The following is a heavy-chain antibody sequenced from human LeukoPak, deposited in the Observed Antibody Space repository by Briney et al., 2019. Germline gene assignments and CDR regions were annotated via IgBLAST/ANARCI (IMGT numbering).Heavy chain of an antibody. V-gene: IGHV3-23*01. CDR1: GFTFSTYG. CDR2: ISTSVGNT. J-gene: IGHJ5*02. CDR3: AKRAEFGGFDP. Sequence: GGSLRLSCAASGFTFSTYGMTWVRQAQGKGLEWVSSISTSVGNTYHADYVKGRITIARDNSKNTLYLQMNSLTADDTAVYYCAKRAEFGGFDPWGQGGLVTVSS. D-gene: IGHD3-10*01.